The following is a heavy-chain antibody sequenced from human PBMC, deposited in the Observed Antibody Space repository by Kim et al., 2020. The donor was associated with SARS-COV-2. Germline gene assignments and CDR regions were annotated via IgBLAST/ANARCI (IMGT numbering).Heavy chain of an antibody. CDR3: AALLWFGEFSLDY. J-gene: IGHJ4*02. CDR1: GFTFTSSA. V-gene: IGHV1-58*01. D-gene: IGHD3-10*01. Sequence: SVKVSCKASGFTFTSSAVQWVRQARGQRLEWIGWIVVGSGNTNYAQKFQERVTITRDMSTSTAYMELSSLRSEDTAVYYCAALLWFGEFSLDYWGQGTLVTVSS. CDR2: IVVGSGNT.